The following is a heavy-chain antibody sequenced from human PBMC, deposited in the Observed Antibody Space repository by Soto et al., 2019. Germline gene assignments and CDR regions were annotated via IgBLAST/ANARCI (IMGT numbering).Heavy chain of an antibody. J-gene: IGHJ5*02. CDR3: ARSYYDYIWGSYRANNWFDP. CDR2: INAGNGNT. CDR1: GYTFTSYA. Sequence: QVPLVQSGAEVKKPGASVKVSCKASGYTFTSYAMHWVRQAPGQRLEWMGWINAGNGNTKYSQKFQGRVTITRDTSASTAYMELSSLRSEDTAVYYCARSYYDYIWGSYRANNWFDPWGQGTLVTVSS. V-gene: IGHV1-3*01. D-gene: IGHD3-16*02.